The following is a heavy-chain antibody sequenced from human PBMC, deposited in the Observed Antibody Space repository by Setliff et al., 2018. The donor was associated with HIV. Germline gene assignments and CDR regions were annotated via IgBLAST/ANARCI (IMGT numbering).Heavy chain of an antibody. Sequence: GESLKISCKGSGYRFTSYWIGWVRQMPGKGLEWMGIIYPGDSDTRYSPPFQGQVTISADKSISTAYLQWSSLKASDTAMYYCARAVEDYYDSSGLPTYYYYGMDVWGQGTTVTVSS. CDR2: IYPGDSDT. V-gene: IGHV5-51*01. J-gene: IGHJ6*02. CDR1: GYRFTSYW. D-gene: IGHD3-22*01. CDR3: ARAVEDYYDSSGLPTYYYYGMDV.